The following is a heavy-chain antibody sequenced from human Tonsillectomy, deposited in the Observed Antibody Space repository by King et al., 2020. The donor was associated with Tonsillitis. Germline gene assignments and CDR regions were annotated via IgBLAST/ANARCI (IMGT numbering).Heavy chain of an antibody. J-gene: IGHJ4*02. CDR3: AREGNLGTSWYFDH. V-gene: IGHV4-59*01. Sequence: QLQESGPGLVKPSETLSLPCTVSGGSISGYYWSWIRQPPGEGLEWIGDIYYSGSTNYNPSLKSRVTISLDTSKPQFSLNLSSVTAADTAVYYCAREGNLGTSWYFDHWGQGTLVTVSS. CDR1: GGSISGYY. CDR2: IYYSGST. D-gene: IGHD6-13*01.